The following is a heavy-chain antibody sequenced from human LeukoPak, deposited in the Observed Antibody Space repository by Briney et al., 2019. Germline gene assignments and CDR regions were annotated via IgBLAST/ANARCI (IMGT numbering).Heavy chain of an antibody. CDR3: ARNPEGYDSSGRYFDY. CDR1: GFTFSSYA. Sequence: GGSLRLSCAASGFTFSSYAMSWVRQAPGKGLEWVSVIYSGGSTYYADSVKGRFTISRDNSKNTLYLQMNSLRAEDTAVYYCARNPEGYDSSGRYFDYWGQGTLVTVSS. V-gene: IGHV3-66*01. D-gene: IGHD3-22*01. J-gene: IGHJ4*02. CDR2: IYSGGST.